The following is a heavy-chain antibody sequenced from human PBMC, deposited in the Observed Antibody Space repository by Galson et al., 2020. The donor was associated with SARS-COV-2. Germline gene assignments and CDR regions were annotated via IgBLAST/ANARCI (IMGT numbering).Heavy chain of an antibody. J-gene: IGHJ4*02. CDR3: ARDPGDYYGSGSYYMN. Sequence: LVKVSCKASGGTFSSYAISWVRQAPGQGLEWMGGIIPIFGTANYAQKFQGRVTITADESTSTAYMELSSLRSEDTAVYYCARDPGDYYGSGSYYMNWGQGTLVTVSS. CDR1: GGTFSSYA. D-gene: IGHD3-10*01. CDR2: IIPIFGTA. V-gene: IGHV1-69*13.